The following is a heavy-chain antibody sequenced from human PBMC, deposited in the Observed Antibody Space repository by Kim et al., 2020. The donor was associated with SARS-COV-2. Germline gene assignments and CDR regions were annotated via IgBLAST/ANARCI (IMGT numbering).Heavy chain of an antibody. CDR1: GGSISSGGYY. V-gene: IGHV4-31*03. CDR3: ARAPATIFGVVSSLSY. CDR2: IYYSGST. J-gene: IGHJ1*01. Sequence: SETLSLTCTVSGGSISSGGYYWSWIRQHPGKGLEWIGYIYYSGSTYYNPSLKSRVTISVDTSKNQFSLKLSSVTAADTAVYYCARAPATIFGVVSSLSYWGQSPLVTLSS. D-gene: IGHD3-3*01.